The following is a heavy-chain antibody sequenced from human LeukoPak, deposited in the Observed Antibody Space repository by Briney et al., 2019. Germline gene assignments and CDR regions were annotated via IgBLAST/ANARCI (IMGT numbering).Heavy chain of an antibody. Sequence: PGGSLRLSCAASGFTFSIYSMNWVRQAPGKGREGVSYISSSSSTIHYADSVKGRFTISRDNAKNSLYLQMNSLRDEDTAVYYCARLAAAGTGEDYWGQGTLVTVSS. CDR1: GFTFSIYS. CDR2: ISSSSSTI. CDR3: ARLAAAGTGEDY. V-gene: IGHV3-48*02. D-gene: IGHD6-13*01. J-gene: IGHJ4*02.